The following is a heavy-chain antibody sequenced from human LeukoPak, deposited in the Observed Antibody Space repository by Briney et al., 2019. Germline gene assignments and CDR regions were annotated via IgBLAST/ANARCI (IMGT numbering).Heavy chain of an antibody. J-gene: IGHJ4*02. CDR3: ASTTYGSGRRFDY. V-gene: IGHV4-39*07. CDR1: GDSISFSSYY. D-gene: IGHD3-10*01. CDR2: IYYSGST. Sequence: SETLSLTCTVSGDSISFSSYYWGWIRQPPGKGLEWIGTIYYSGSTYYNPSLKSRVTISVDTSKNQFSLKLSSVTAADTAVYYCASTTYGSGRRFDYWGQGTLVTVSS.